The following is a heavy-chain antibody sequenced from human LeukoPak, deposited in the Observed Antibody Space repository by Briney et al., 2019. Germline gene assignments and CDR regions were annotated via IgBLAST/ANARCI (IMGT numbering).Heavy chain of an antibody. J-gene: IGHJ4*02. CDR2: IIPILGIA. V-gene: IGHV1-69*04. CDR1: GGTFSSYA. D-gene: IGHD3-10*01. Sequence: ASVKVSCKASGGTFSSYAISWVRQAPGQGLEWMGRIIPILGIANYAQKFQGRVTITADKSTSTAYMELSSLRSEDTAVYYCARPYYYGSGSSSPFDYWGQGTLVTVSS. CDR3: ARPYYYGSGSSSPFDY.